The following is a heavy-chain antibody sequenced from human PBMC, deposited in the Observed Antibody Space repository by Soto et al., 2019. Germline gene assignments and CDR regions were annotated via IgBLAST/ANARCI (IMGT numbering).Heavy chain of an antibody. CDR1: GFTFSGSP. D-gene: IGHD2-15*01. J-gene: IGHJ5*02. CDR2: MRSKANSFAT. CDR3: TRAQTRECSGGTCYDANWFDP. Sequence: EVQLVESGGGLVQPGGSLKLSCAASGFTFSGSPIHWVRQASGKGLEWVARMRSKANSFATTYAASVKGRFTISRDDSKNTAYLQMDSLKTEDTAVYYCTRAQTRECSGGTCYDANWFDPWGQGTQVTVSS. V-gene: IGHV3-73*02.